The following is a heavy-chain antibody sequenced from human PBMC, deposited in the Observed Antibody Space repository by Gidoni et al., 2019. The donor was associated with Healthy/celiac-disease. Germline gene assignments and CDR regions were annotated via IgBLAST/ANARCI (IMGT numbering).Heavy chain of an antibody. Sequence: QVQLVESGGGVVQPGRSLRLSCAASGFTFSSSGMHWVRQAPGKGLEWVAVISYDGSNKYYADSVKGRFTISRDNSKNTLYLQMNSLRAEDTAVYYCAKDPYSEWLLVSWFDPWGQGTLVTVSS. CDR2: ISYDGSNK. CDR1: GFTFSSSG. V-gene: IGHV3-30*18. D-gene: IGHD3-9*01. J-gene: IGHJ5*02. CDR3: AKDPYSEWLLVSWFDP.